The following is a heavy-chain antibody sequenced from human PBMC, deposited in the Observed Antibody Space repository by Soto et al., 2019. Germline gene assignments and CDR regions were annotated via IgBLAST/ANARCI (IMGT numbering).Heavy chain of an antibody. Sequence: QVHLQESGPGLLKPSQTLSLTCTVSGASISNTGNYWGWIRQSPGKGLEWIGYIYPRGSTSYSPSPRSRLSISVDKSQNQFSLSLNSVTVADTAVYYCARGYYGSGSYFQAYYDYWGQGTLVTVSS. D-gene: IGHD3-10*01. CDR2: IYPRGST. V-gene: IGHV4-31*03. CDR3: ARGYYGSGSYFQAYYDY. CDR1: GASISNTGNY. J-gene: IGHJ4*02.